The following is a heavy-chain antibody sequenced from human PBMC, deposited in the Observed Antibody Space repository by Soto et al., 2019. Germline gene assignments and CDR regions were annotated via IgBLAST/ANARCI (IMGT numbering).Heavy chain of an antibody. J-gene: IGHJ6*02. Sequence: ASVKVSCKASGYTFTSYGISWVRQAPGQGLEWMGWISAYNGNTNYAQKLQGRVTMTTDTSTSTAYMELRSLRSDDTAVYYCEGFVVVPAAIHYYYYGMDVWGQGTTVTVSS. CDR3: EGFVVVPAAIHYYYYGMDV. V-gene: IGHV1-18*01. CDR1: GYTFTSYG. CDR2: ISAYNGNT. D-gene: IGHD2-2*01.